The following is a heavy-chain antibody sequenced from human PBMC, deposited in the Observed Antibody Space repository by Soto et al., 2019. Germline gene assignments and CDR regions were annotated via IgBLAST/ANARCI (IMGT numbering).Heavy chain of an antibody. Sequence: EVELVESGGGLVQPGGSLRLSCAASGFIFSNYWMHWVRQVPGKGLVWVSRINSDGSTTNYADSVRGRFTISRDNTKNTLYLQMNSLTAEDTAVYYCARVEYGAYYFDFWGQGTLVTVSS. CDR3: ARVEYGAYYFDF. J-gene: IGHJ4*02. CDR1: GFIFSNYW. D-gene: IGHD4-17*01. CDR2: INSDGSTT. V-gene: IGHV3-74*01.